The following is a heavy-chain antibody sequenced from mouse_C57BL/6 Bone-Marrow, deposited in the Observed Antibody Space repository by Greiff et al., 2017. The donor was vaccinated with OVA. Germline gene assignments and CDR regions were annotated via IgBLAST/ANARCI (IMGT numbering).Heavy chain of an antibody. V-gene: IGHV3-6*01. CDR3: ARSLLD. CDR2: ISYDGSN. Sequence: ESGPGLVKPSQSLSLTCSVTGYSITSGYYWTWILQFPGNKLEWMGYISYDGSNNYNPSLKNRISITRDTSKNQFFLKLNSVTTEDTATYYCARSLLDWGQGTLVTVSA. J-gene: IGHJ3*01. CDR1: GYSITSGYY.